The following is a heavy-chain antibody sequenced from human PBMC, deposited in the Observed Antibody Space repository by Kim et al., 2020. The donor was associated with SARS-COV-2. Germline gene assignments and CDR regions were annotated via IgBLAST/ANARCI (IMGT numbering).Heavy chain of an antibody. CDR2: ISGSGGST. CDR1: GFTFGSYG. Sequence: GGSLRLSCAASGFTFGSYGMTWVRQGPGKGLDWVSAISGSGGSTYYADSVKGRFTISRDNSKNTLYLQMNSLRAEDTAVYYCAKSQSGSPRYSDYWGQGTLVTVSS. D-gene: IGHD3-10*01. V-gene: IGHV3-23*01. CDR3: AKSQSGSPRYSDY. J-gene: IGHJ4*02.